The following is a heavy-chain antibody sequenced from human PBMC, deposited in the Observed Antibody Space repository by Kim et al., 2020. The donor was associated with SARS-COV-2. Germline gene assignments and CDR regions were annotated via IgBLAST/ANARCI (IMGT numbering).Heavy chain of an antibody. D-gene: IGHD1-1*01. CDR2: INPNSGGT. V-gene: IGHV1-2*02. CDR3: ARDDDGGGGDAFDI. J-gene: IGHJ3*02. CDR1: GYTFTGYY. Sequence: ASVKVSCKASGYTFTGYYMHWVRQAPGQGLEWMGWINPNSGGTNYAQKFQGRVTMTRDTSISTAYMELSRLRSDDTAVYYCARDDDGGGGDAFDIWGQGTMVTVSS.